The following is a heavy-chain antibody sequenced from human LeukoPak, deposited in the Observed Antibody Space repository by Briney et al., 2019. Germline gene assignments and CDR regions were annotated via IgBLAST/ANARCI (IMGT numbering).Heavy chain of an antibody. D-gene: IGHD5-24*01. Sequence: GASVKVSCKAFGYTFTSNYMHWVRQAPGQGLEWVGWITAFNGNTNYGQKVQGRITMTTDTSTSTSYMELRNLRSDDTAVYYCARNTYGYKFSMDVWGKGTTVIISS. CDR3: ARNTYGYKFSMDV. J-gene: IGHJ6*03. CDR2: ITAFNGNT. V-gene: IGHV1-18*04. CDR1: GYTFTSNY.